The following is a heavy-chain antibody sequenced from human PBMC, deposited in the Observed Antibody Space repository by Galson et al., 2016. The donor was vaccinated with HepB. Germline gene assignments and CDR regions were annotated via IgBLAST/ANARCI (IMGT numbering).Heavy chain of an antibody. J-gene: IGHJ5*01. CDR3: ARGSWAPFES. Sequence: SLRLSCAASGFRFSSVWMHWVCQAPGKGLVWVSGLSFDGSARRYADSGKSRFTISRDNAKNTLYLEMTSLSAEDTAVYYCARGSWAPFESWGQGTLVTVSS. CDR1: GFRFSSVW. CDR2: LSFDGSAR. D-gene: IGHD3-10*01. V-gene: IGHV3-74*01.